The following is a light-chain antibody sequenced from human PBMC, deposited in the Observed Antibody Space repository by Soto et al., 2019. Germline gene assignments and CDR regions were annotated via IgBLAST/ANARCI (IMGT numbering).Light chain of an antibody. Sequence: DIQMTQSPSAMSASVGDRVTITCRASQGIHKYLAWFQQKPGKVPKRLIYGASNMQSGVPSSFSGSGSGTEFTLTISSLQPEDFATYYGLQHNFYPPTFRQGTRLE. CDR2: GAS. V-gene: IGKV1-17*03. J-gene: IGKJ5*01. CDR3: LQHNFYPPT. CDR1: QGIHKY.